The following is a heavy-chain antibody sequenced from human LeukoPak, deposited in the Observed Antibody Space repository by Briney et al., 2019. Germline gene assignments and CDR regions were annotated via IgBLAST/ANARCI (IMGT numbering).Heavy chain of an antibody. CDR2: IYYSGST. CDR1: GGSIGSSTYY. D-gene: IGHD2-21*01. J-gene: IGHJ4*02. V-gene: IGHV4-61*01. CDR3: ARDFVSCGGDCSHFDY. Sequence: PSETLSLTCTVSGGSIGSSTYYWGWIRQPPGKGLEWIGYIYYSGSTNYNPSLKSRVTISVDTSKNQFSLKLSSVTAADTAVYYCARDFVSCGGDCSHFDYWGQGTLVTVSS.